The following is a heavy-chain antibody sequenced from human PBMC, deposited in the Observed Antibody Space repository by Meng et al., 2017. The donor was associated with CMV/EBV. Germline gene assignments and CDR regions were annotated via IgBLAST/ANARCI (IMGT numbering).Heavy chain of an antibody. V-gene: IGHV4-39*01. CDR3: ARPHYANYFDY. D-gene: IGHD4-17*01. CDR1: GGSFSSSSYY. CDR2: IYYSGST. J-gene: IGHJ4*02. Sequence: SETLSLTCTVSGGSFSSSSYYWGWLRQPPGKGLEWIGRIYYSGSTYYNPSLKSRVTISVDTSKNQFSVKLSSVTAADTAVYYCARPHYANYFDYWGQGTLVTVSS.